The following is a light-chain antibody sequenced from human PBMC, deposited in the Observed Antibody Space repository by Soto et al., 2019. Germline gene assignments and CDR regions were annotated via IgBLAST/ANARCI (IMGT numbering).Light chain of an antibody. CDR3: QQYGSSTT. Sequence: EIVLTQSPGTLSLSPGERATLSCRASQSVSSSYLAWYQQKPGQAPRLLIYGASSRATGIQDRFSGSGSGTDFPRAISRLEPEDVAVYYCQQYGSSTTFGQGTKVEIK. V-gene: IGKV3-20*01. J-gene: IGKJ1*01. CDR2: GAS. CDR1: QSVSSSY.